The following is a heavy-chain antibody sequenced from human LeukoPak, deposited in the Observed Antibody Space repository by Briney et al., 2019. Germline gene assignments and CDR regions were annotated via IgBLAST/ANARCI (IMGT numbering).Heavy chain of an antibody. CDR1: GFTFSEYY. CDR2: INGSSSDT. D-gene: IGHD2-15*01. J-gene: IGHJ5*02. Sequence: GGSLRLSCAASGFTFSEYYMTWIRQAPGRGLEWISYINGSSSDTKYADSVKGRFTISRDNAKNSVYLLMNSLRAEDTAVYYCARRGTTYCTVDSCHPNWFDPGGQGTLVTVSS. CDR3: ARRGTTYCTVDSCHPNWFDP. V-gene: IGHV3-11*03.